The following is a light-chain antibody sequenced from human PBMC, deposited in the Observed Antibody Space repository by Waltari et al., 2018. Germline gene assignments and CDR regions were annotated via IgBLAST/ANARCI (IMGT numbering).Light chain of an antibody. J-gene: IGLJ3*02. CDR3: AAWDDSLSGPV. Sequence: QSVLTQPPSASGTPGQRVTISCSGSSSNIGSNYVFWYQQLPGTAPNLLIDRKNRRPSGVPDRFSGSKAGTSASLAISGLRSEDEADYYCAAWDDSLSGPVFGGGTKLTVL. CDR1: SSNIGSNY. V-gene: IGLV1-47*01. CDR2: RKN.